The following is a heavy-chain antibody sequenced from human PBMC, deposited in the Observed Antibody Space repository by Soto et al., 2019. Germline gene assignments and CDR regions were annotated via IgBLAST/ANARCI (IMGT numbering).Heavy chain of an antibody. CDR2: ISSSSSYI. CDR1: GFTFSSYS. J-gene: IGHJ4*02. Sequence: GSLRLSCAASGFTFSSYSMNWVRQAPGKGLEWVSSISSSSSYIYYADSVKGRFTISRDNSKNTLYLQMNSLRAEDTAVYYCAKDEQWLENFDYWGQGTLVTVSS. CDR3: AKDEQWLENFDY. D-gene: IGHD6-19*01. V-gene: IGHV3-21*04.